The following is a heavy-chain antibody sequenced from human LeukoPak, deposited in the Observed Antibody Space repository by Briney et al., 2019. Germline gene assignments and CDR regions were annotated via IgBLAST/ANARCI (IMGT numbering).Heavy chain of an antibody. CDR2: IYYSGST. V-gene: IGHV4-59*01. CDR3: ARASSSWRQIDY. J-gene: IGHJ4*02. Sequence: SETLSLTCTVSGGSISSYYWSWIRQPPGKGLEWIGYIYYSGSTNYNPSLKSRVTISVDTSKNQFSLKLSSVTAADTAVYYCARASSSWRQIDYWGQGTLVTVSS. D-gene: IGHD6-13*01. CDR1: GGSISSYY.